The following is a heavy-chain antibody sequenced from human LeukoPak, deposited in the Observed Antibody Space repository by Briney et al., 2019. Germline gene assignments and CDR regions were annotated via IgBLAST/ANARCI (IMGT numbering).Heavy chain of an antibody. Sequence: ASVKVSCKASGGTFSSYAISWVRQAPGQGLEWMGGIIPIFGTANYAQKFQGRVTITADESTSTAYMELSSLRSEDTAVYYCARPDYGAYSAFDIWGQGTMVTVSS. V-gene: IGHV1-69*13. J-gene: IGHJ3*02. CDR3: ARPDYGAYSAFDI. CDR1: GGTFSSYA. D-gene: IGHD4-17*01. CDR2: IIPIFGTA.